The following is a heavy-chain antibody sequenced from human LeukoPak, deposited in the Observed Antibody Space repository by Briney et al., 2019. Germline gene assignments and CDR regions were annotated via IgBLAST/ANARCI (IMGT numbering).Heavy chain of an antibody. CDR3: ARARVYSGSYFG. Sequence: SETLSLTCTVSGGSISSYYWSWIRQPPGKGLEWIGYIYYSGSTNYNPSLKSRVTISVDTSKNQFSLKLSSVTAADTAVYYCARARVYSGSYFGWGQGTLVTVSS. CDR1: GGSISSYY. J-gene: IGHJ4*02. CDR2: IYYSGST. V-gene: IGHV4-59*12. D-gene: IGHD1-26*01.